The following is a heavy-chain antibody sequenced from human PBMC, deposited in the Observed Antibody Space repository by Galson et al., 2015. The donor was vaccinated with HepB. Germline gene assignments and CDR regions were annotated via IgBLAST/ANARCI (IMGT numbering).Heavy chain of an antibody. Sequence: SVKVSCKASGYTFTGYYMHWVRQAPGQGLEWMGRINPNSGGTNYAQKFQGRVTMTRDTSISTAYMELSRLRSDDTAVYYCARDHSSGWQLDYWGQGTLVTVSS. CDR2: INPNSGGT. D-gene: IGHD6-19*01. J-gene: IGHJ4*02. V-gene: IGHV1-2*06. CDR3: ARDHSSGWQLDY. CDR1: GYTFTGYY.